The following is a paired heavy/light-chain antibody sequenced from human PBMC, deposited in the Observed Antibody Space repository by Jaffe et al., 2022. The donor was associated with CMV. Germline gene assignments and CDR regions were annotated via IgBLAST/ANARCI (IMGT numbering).Heavy chain of an antibody. CDR3: ARRGVGQLELQRGSIDY. V-gene: IGHV3-11*01. CDR2: ISSSGSTI. CDR1: GFTFSDYY. Sequence: QVQLVESGGGLVKPGGSLRLSCAASGFTFSDYYMSWIRQAPGKGLEWVSYISSSGSTIYYADSVKGRFTISRDNAKNSLYLQMNSLRAEDTAVYYCARRGVGQLELQRGSIDYWGQGTLVTVSS. J-gene: IGHJ4*02. D-gene: IGHD1-7*01.
Light chain of an antibody. J-gene: IGKJ1*01. V-gene: IGKV2-28*01. CDR2: LGS. Sequence: DIVMTQSPLSLPVTPGEPASISCRSSQSLLHSNGYNYLDWYLQKPGQSPQLLIYLGSNRASGVPDRFSGSGSGTDFTLKISRVEAEDVGVYYCMQALQTLAFGQGTKVEIK. CDR1: QSLLHSNGYNY. CDR3: MQALQTLA.